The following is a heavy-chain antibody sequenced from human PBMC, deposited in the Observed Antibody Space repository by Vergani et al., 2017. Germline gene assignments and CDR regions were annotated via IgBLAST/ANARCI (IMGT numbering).Heavy chain of an antibody. CDR3: ARDVLGGSSWYGGGAFDI. V-gene: IGHV3-64D*06. D-gene: IGHD6-13*01. Sequence: EVQLVESGGGLVQPGGSLRLSCSASGFTFSSYAMHWVRQAPGKGLEYVSAISSNGGSTYYADSVKGRFTISRDNSKNTLYLQMSSLRAEDTAVYYCARDVLGGSSWYGGGAFDIWGQGTMVTVSS. CDR1: GFTFSSYA. CDR2: ISSNGGST. J-gene: IGHJ3*02.